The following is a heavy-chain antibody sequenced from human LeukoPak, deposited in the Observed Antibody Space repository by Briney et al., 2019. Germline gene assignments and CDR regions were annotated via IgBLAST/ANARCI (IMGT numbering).Heavy chain of an antibody. Sequence: GGSLRLSCAASGFTFSDYYMSWIRQAPGKGLEWVSYISGSSNNIYYEDSVKGRFTISRDNAKNSLFLHMNSLRAEDTAVYYCARHVIEWGAFDIWAKGQWSPSLQ. V-gene: IGHV3-11*04. D-gene: IGHD2-8*01. CDR2: ISGSSNNI. CDR1: GFTFSDYY. CDR3: ARHVIEWGAFDI. J-gene: IGHJ3*02.